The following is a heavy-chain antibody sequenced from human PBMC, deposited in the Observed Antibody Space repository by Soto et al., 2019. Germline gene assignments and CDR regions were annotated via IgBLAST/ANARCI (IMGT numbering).Heavy chain of an antibody. CDR1: GGSISSGGYY. J-gene: IGHJ3*02. V-gene: IGHV4-31*03. D-gene: IGHD5-18*01. Sequence: LSLTCTVSGGSISSGGYYWSWIRQHPGKGLEWIGYIYYSGSTYYNPSLKSRVTISVDTSKNQFSLKLSSVTAADTAVYYCARDGSKKGYSYGFLGAGAFDIWGQGTMVTVSS. CDR2: IYYSGST. CDR3: ARDGSKKGYSYGFLGAGAFDI.